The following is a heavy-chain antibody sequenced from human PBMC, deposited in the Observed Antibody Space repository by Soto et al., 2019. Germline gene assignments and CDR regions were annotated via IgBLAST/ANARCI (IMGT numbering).Heavy chain of an antibody. CDR3: AAGDYVWGSYRYSLFDY. Sequence: HMQLVQSGPEVKKPGTSVKVSCKASGFTFTSSAMQWVRQARGQRLEWIGWIVVGSGNTNYAQKFQERVTITRDMSTSTAYMELSSLRSEDTAVYYCAAGDYVWGSYRYSLFDYWGQGTLVTVSS. D-gene: IGHD3-16*02. CDR2: IVVGSGNT. J-gene: IGHJ4*02. V-gene: IGHV1-58*02. CDR1: GFTFTSSA.